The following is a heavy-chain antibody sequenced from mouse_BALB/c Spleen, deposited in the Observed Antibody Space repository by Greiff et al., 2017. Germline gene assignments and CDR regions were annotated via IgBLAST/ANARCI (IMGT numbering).Heavy chain of an antibody. CDR1: GYTFTDYE. Sequence: QVQLQQSGAELVRPGASVTLSCKASGYTFTDYEMHWVKQTPVHGLEWIGAIDPETGGTAYNQKFKGKATLTADKSSSTAYMELRSLTSEDSAVYYCTREITFAYWGQGTLVTVSA. J-gene: IGHJ3*01. CDR3: TREITFAY. CDR2: IDPETGGT. V-gene: IGHV1-15*01. D-gene: IGHD2-4*01.